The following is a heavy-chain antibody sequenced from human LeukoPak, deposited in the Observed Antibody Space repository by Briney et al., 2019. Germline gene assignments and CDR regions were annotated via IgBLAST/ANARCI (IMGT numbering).Heavy chain of an antibody. V-gene: IGHV1-2*02. J-gene: IGHJ6*03. CDR3: ARDFDDFWSARPGGPLDGNYYYYMDV. D-gene: IGHD3-3*01. CDR1: GYTFTGYY. Sequence: GASVKVSCKASGYTFTGYYMHWVRQAPGQGLEWMGWINPNSGGTNYAQKFQGRVTMTRDTSISTAYMELSRLRSDDTAVYYCARDFDDFWSARPGGPLDGNYYYYMDVWGKGTTVTVSS. CDR2: INPNSGGT.